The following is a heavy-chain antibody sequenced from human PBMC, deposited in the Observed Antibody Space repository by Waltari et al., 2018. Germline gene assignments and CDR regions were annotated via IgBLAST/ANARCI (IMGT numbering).Heavy chain of an antibody. CDR3: ARGYFGSGSSFDY. Sequence: QVELVQSGPEVKKPGASVTVSCKTDGYTFSSYGISWVRQAPGQGPEWMGWISTYNGNTHYAQNFQGRVTLTTDTSTSTAYMELRSLRSDDTAVYYCARGYFGSGSSFDYWGRGTLVTVSS. D-gene: IGHD3-10*01. V-gene: IGHV1-18*01. J-gene: IGHJ4*02. CDR2: ISTYNGNT. CDR1: GYTFSSYG.